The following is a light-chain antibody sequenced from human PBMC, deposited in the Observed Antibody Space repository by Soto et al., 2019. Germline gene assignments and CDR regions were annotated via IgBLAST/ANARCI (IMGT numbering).Light chain of an antibody. V-gene: IGKV3-20*01. Sequence: EVLLSQSPATLSLSPGERATLSCRASQSVNNYLAWYQQRPGQAPSLLISRASRRATGIPDRFSGSGSGTDFTLTITRLEAEDFADYYCQLYGGSRPFTFGPGTKVDI. CDR1: QSVNNY. CDR3: QLYGGSRPFT. CDR2: RAS. J-gene: IGKJ3*01.